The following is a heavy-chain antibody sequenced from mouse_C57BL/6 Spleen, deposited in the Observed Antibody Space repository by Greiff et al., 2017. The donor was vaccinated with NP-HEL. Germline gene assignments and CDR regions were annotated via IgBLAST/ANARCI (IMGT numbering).Heavy chain of an antibody. CDR3: GRSNYDEEMDY. V-gene: IGHV1-18*01. CDR1: GYTFTDYN. CDR2: INPNNGGT. Sequence: VQLKESGPELVKPGASVKIPCKASGYTFTDYNMDWVKQSHGKSLEWIGAINPNNGGTIYNQKFKGKATLTVDTSSSTAYMELRSLTSEDTAVYYCGRSNYDEEMDYWGQGTTVTVSA. J-gene: IGHJ4*01. D-gene: IGHD2-4*01.